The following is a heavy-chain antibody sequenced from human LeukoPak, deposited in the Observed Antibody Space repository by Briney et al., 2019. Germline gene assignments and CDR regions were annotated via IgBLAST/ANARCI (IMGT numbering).Heavy chain of an antibody. CDR2: ISPYSGAL. D-gene: IGHD1-1*01. V-gene: IGHV1-2*02. CDR3: ATATVTHTRDP. CDR1: GYTFSDFY. J-gene: IGHJ5*02. Sequence: GASVRVSCQTSGYTFSDFYLNWVRQAPGQGLEWMGWISPYSGALISAQSLQGRLTMTWDTSTGTAYMELTRLTSDDTAVYYCATATVTHTRDPWGQGTLVTVSS.